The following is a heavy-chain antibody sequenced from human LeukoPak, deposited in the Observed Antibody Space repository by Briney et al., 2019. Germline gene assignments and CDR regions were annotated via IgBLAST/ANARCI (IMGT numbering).Heavy chain of an antibody. J-gene: IGHJ4*02. V-gene: IGHV3-74*01. CDR3: ARGYTSSYRVDY. D-gene: IGHD6-6*01. CDR2: INGDGSST. Sequence: PGGSLRLSCAASGFTFSSDWMHWVRQAPGKGLVWVSRINGDGSSTSYADSVKGRLTISRDNAKNTLYLQMNSLRAEDTAVYYCARGYTSSYRVDYWGQRTLVTVSS. CDR1: GFTFSSDW.